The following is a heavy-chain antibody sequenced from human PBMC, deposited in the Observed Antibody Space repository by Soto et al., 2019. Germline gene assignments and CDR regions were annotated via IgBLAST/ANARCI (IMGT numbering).Heavy chain of an antibody. CDR1: VFTFSSYA. J-gene: IGHJ6*02. Sequence: PWWSLRLSCSASVFTFSSYAMHWFRQAPGKGLGWVAVISYDGSNKYYADSVKGRFTISRGNSKNTLYLQMNSLRAEDTAVYYCASGDLRVVRGVIPYYYYYGMDVWGQGTTVTVSS. V-gene: IGHV3-30-3*01. CDR2: ISYDGSNK. D-gene: IGHD3-10*01. CDR3: ASGDLRVVRGVIPYYYYYGMDV.